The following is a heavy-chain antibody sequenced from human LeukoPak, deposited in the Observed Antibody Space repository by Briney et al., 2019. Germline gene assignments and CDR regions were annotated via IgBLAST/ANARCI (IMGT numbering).Heavy chain of an antibody. Sequence: ASVKVSCKASGYTFTSYDINWVRQATGQGLEWMGWINPNSGGTNYAQKFQGRVTMTRDTSISTAYMELSRLRSDDTAVYYCARDEYGDYVFDYWGQGTLVTVSS. J-gene: IGHJ4*02. CDR2: INPNSGGT. V-gene: IGHV1-2*02. CDR3: ARDEYGDYVFDY. D-gene: IGHD4-17*01. CDR1: GYTFTSYD.